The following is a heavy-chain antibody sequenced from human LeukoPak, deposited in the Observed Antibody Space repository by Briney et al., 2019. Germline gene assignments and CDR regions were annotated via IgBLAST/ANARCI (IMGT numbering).Heavy chain of an antibody. CDR2: IYTSGST. CDR1: GGSISSGSYY. D-gene: IGHD2-2*01. V-gene: IGHV4-61*02. J-gene: IGHJ4*02. Sequence: SQTLSLTCTVSGGSISSGSYYWSWIRQPAGKGLEWTGRIYTSGSTNYNPSLKSRVTISVDKSKNQFSLKLSSVTAADTAVYYCARAGYCSSTSCPPGFHYWGQGTLFPVSS. CDR3: ARAGYCSSTSCPPGFHY.